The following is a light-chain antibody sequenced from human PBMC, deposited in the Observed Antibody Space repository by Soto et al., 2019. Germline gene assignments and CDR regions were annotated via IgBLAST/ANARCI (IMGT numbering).Light chain of an antibody. CDR1: SSDVGGYNY. V-gene: IGLV2-14*01. Sequence: QSALTQPASVSGSPGQSITISCTGTSSDVGGYNYVSWYQQHPGKAPKLLIYDDSKWPSGVSNRFSGSKSGNTASLTISGLQAEDEADYYCNSYTSSSTRVFGGGTKLTVL. CDR3: NSYTSSSTRV. J-gene: IGLJ2*01. CDR2: DDS.